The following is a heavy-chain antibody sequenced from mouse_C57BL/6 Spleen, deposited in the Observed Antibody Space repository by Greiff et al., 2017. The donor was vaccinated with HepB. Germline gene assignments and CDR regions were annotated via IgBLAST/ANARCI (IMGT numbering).Heavy chain of an antibody. CDR3: ARSDGYDRAMDY. D-gene: IGHD2-2*01. V-gene: IGHV1-81*01. Sequence: QVQLQQSGAELARPGASVKLSCKASGYTFTSYGISWVKQRTGQGLEWFGEIYPRSGNTYYNEKFKGKATLTADKSSSTAYMELRSLTSEDSAVYFCARSDGYDRAMDYWGQGTSVTVSS. CDR2: IYPRSGNT. CDR1: GYTFTSYG. J-gene: IGHJ4*01.